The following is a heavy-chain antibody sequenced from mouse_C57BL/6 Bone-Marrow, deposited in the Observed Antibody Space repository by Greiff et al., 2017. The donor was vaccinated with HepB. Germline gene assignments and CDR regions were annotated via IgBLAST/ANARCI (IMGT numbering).Heavy chain of an antibody. V-gene: IGHV1-4*01. CDR2: INPSSGYT. CDR3: AYLLRGAY. J-gene: IGHJ3*01. CDR1: GYTFTSYT. D-gene: IGHD2-1*01. Sequence: VKLMESGAELARPGASVKMSCKASGYTFTSYTMHWVKQRPGQGLEWIGYINPSSGYTKYNQKFKDKATLTADKSSSTAYMQLSSLTSEDSAVYYCAYLLRGAYWGQGTLVTVSA.